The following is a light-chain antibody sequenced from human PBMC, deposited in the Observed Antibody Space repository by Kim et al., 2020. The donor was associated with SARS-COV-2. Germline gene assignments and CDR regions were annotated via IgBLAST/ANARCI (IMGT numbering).Light chain of an antibody. CDR2: QDS. Sequence: SYELTQPPSVSVSPGQTASITCSGDKLGDKYACWYQQKPGQSPVLVIYQDSKRPSGIPERFSGSNSGNTATLTISGTQAMDEADYYCPAWDSSTGVVFGGGTQLTVL. V-gene: IGLV3-1*01. J-gene: IGLJ2*01. CDR1: KLGDKY. CDR3: PAWDSSTGVV.